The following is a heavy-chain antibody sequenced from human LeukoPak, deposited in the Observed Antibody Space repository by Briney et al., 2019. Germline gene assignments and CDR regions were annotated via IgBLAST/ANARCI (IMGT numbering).Heavy chain of an antibody. D-gene: IGHD3-22*01. J-gene: IGHJ6*02. CDR3: ARDDDKYDSSGYYYYYYYGMDV. V-gene: IGHV1-2*02. Sequence: ASVTVSCKASGYTFTGYYMHWVRQAPGQGLEWMGWINPNSGGTNYAQKFQGRVTMTRDTSISTAYMELSRLRSDDTAVYYCARDDDKYDSSGYYYYYYYGMDVWGQGTTVTASS. CDR2: INPNSGGT. CDR1: GYTFTGYY.